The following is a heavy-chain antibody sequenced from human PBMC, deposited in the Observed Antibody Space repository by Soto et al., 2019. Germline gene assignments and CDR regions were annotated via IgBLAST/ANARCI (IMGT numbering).Heavy chain of an antibody. J-gene: IGHJ4*02. Sequence: QVQLVESGGGVVQPGRSLRLSCAASGFTFSSYGMHWVRQAPGKGLEWVAVISYDGSNKYYADSVKGRFTISRDNSKNTLYLRMNGLRAEDTAVYYCAKDRLQPKYYFDYWCQGTLVTVSS. CDR2: ISYDGSNK. D-gene: IGHD1-1*01. V-gene: IGHV3-30*18. CDR1: GFTFSSYG. CDR3: AKDRLQPKYYFDY.